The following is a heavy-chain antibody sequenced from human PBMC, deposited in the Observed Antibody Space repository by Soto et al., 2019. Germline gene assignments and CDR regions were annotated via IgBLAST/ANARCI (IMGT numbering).Heavy chain of an antibody. J-gene: IGHJ4*02. CDR3: ARSGYSYGGFLDY. D-gene: IGHD5-18*01. V-gene: IGHV3-21*01. CDR1: GFTFSSYS. CDR2: ISSSSSYI. Sequence: EVQLVESGGGLVKPGGSLRLSCEASGFTFSSYSMNWVRQAPGKGLEWVSSISSSSSYIYYADSVKGRFTISRDNAKNSLYLQMNSLRAEDTAVYYCARSGYSYGGFLDYWGQGTLVTVSS.